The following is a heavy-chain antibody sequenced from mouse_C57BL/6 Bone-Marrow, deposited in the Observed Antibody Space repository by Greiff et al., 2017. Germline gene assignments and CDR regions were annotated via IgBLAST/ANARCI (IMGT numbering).Heavy chain of an antibody. J-gene: IGHJ1*03. CDR3: AGHFLVLFRFCWYFDV. CDR2: ISSGGSYT. D-gene: IGHD1-1*01. CDR1: GFTFSSYG. V-gene: IGHV5-6*01. Sequence: EVKLMESGGDLVKPGGSLKLSCAASGFTFSSYGMSWVRQTPDKRLEWVATISSGGSYTYYPDSVKGRVTISTDNAKNTLYLQMSSIKSENTAIYYCAGHFLVLFRFCWYFDVWGTGTTVTVSS.